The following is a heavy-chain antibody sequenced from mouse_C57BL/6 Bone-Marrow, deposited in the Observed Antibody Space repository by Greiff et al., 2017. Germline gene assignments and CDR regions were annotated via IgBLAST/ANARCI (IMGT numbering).Heavy chain of an antibody. CDR1: GYTFTSYW. Sequence: VQLKQSGTVLARPGASVKMSCKTSGYTFTSYWMHWVKQRPGQGLEWIGAIYPGNSDTSYNQKFKGKAKLTAVTSASTAYMELSSLTNEDSAVXYCTNPYYDYDVGFAYWGQGTLVTVSA. J-gene: IGHJ3*01. D-gene: IGHD2-4*01. CDR3: TNPYYDYDVGFAY. CDR2: IYPGNSDT. V-gene: IGHV1-5*01.